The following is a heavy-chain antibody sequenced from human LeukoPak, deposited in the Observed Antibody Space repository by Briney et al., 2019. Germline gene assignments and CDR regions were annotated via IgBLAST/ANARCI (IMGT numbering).Heavy chain of an antibody. D-gene: IGHD6-19*01. CDR2: INNNGGNT. Sequence: GGSLRLSCSASGFTFRTYAMHWVRQAPGKGLEYVSGINNNGGNTNYVDSVKGRFTISRDNSKNTLYLQMSSLRAEDTAVYYCVKDEGDSGWYYHFDYWGQGTLVTVSS. CDR3: VKDEGDSGWYYHFDY. J-gene: IGHJ4*02. CDR1: GFTFRTYA. V-gene: IGHV3-64D*06.